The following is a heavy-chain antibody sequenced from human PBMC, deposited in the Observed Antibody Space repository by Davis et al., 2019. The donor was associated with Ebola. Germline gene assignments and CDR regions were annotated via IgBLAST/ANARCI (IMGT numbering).Heavy chain of an antibody. J-gene: IGHJ4*02. CDR3: ARDYCSSTSCWGY. D-gene: IGHD2-2*01. CDR2: ISAVGYNT. Sequence: PGGSLRLSCAASGFTFSNYAMSWVRQAPGKGPEWVSGISAVGYNTYHADSVRGRFTISRDNSKNTLYLQMNSLSGDDTAVYYCARDYCSSTSCWGYWGQGTLVTVSS. V-gene: IGHV3-23*01. CDR1: GFTFSNYA.